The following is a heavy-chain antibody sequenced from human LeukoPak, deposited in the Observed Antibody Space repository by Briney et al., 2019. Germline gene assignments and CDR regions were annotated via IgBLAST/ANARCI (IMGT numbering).Heavy chain of an antibody. CDR1: GFTFSSYW. J-gene: IGHJ4*02. CDR2: IKQDGSEK. V-gene: IGHV3-7*04. Sequence: GGSLRLSCAASGFTFSSYWMSWVRQAPGKGLEWVTNIKQDGSEKYYVDSVKGRFTISRDNAKNSLYLQMNSLRAEDTAVYYCARVLRFLEWSHGDYWGQGTLVTVSS. CDR3: ARVLRFLEWSHGDY. D-gene: IGHD3-3*01.